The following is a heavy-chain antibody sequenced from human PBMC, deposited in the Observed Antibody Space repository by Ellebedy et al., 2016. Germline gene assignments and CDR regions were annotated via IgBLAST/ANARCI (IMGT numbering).Heavy chain of an antibody. J-gene: IGHJ5*02. Sequence: ASVKVSCKGSGYSFISYWINWVRQMPGKGLEWMGRIDPSNSQINYSPSFQGHVTISTDESITTAYLQWNSLKASDTAMYYCARVTAGENWFDPWGQGTLVTVSS. CDR3: ARVTAGENWFDP. CDR1: GYSFISYW. D-gene: IGHD2-21*02. V-gene: IGHV5-10-1*01. CDR2: IDPSNSQI.